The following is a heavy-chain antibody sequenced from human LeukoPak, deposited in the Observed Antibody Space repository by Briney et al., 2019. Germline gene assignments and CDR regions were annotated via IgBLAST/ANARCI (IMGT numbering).Heavy chain of an antibody. CDR3: ARGTEPTWMLETFDI. CDR2: ISSSSSYI. CDR1: GFTFSSYS. J-gene: IGHJ3*02. Sequence: GGSLRLSCAASGFTFSSYSMNWVRQAPGKGLEWVSSISSSSSYIYYADSVKGRFTISRDNAKNSLYLQMNSLRAEDTALYYCARGTEPTWMLETFDIWGQGTTVTVSS. D-gene: IGHD1-14*01. V-gene: IGHV3-21*04.